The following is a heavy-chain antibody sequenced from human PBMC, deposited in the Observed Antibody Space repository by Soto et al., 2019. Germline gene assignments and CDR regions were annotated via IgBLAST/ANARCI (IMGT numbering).Heavy chain of an antibody. V-gene: IGHV1-69*12. J-gene: IGHJ6*02. CDR1: GGTFSSYA. D-gene: IGHD2-21*02. CDR3: ASPVATVYYYYGMDV. Sequence: QVQLVQSGAEVKKPGSSVKVSCKASGGTFSSYAITWVRQAPGQGLEWMGGIIPIFGTADYAQKFQGSVTITADESTSRAYMELSSLRSEDTAVYYCASPVATVYYYYGMDVWGQGTTVTVSS. CDR2: IIPIFGTA.